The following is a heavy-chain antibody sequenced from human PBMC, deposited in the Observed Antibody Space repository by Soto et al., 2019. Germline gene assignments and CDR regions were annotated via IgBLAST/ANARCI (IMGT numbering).Heavy chain of an antibody. D-gene: IGHD2-8*01. V-gene: IGHV3-23*01. CDR1: GFSVSDYA. Sequence: PGGSLRLSCAASGFSVSDYAMSWVRQAPGRGLEWVSSISGSGDGTYYGDSVKGRFTLSRDTSQKTLYLQMNNLRGEDTAVYFCTKSRRSVLMVYCFGGMDVGGRGTTVTGSS. J-gene: IGHJ6*02. CDR2: ISGSGDGT. CDR3: TKSRRSVLMVYCFGGMDV.